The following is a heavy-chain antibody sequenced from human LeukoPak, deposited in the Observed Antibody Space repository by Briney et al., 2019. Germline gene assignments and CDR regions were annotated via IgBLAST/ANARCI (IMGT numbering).Heavy chain of an antibody. CDR2: ISSSGSTI. D-gene: IGHD6-13*01. CDR1: GFTFSDYY. V-gene: IGHV3-11*01. CDR3: ARVGAVGSSWYGEDFDY. J-gene: IGHJ4*02. Sequence: GGSLRLSCAASGFTFSDYYMSWIRQAPGKGLEWVSYISSSGSTIYYADSVKGRFTISRDNAKNSLYLQMNSLRAEDTAVYYCARVGAVGSSWYGEDFDYWGQGTLVPSPQ.